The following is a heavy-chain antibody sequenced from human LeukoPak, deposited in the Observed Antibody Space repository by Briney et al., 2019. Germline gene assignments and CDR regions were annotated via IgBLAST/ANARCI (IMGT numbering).Heavy chain of an antibody. Sequence: PGRSLRLSCAASGFTFSSYSMHWVRQAPGKGLKWVAVIWYDGSNKYYADSVKGRFTISRDNSKNTLYLQMNSLRAEDTAVYYCARDHCSSTNCYAYYYYGMDVWGKGTTVTVSS. CDR3: ARDHCSSTNCYAYYYYGMDV. D-gene: IGHD2-2*01. CDR2: IWYDGSNK. J-gene: IGHJ6*04. V-gene: IGHV3-33*01. CDR1: GFTFSSYS.